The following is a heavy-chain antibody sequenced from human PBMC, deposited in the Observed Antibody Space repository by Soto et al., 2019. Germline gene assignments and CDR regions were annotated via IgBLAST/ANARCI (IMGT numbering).Heavy chain of an antibody. CDR2: INHSGST. Sequence: SETLSLTCAVYGGSFGGYYWSWIRQPPGKGLEWIGEINHSGSTNYNPSLKSRVTISVDTSKNQFSLKLSSVTAADTAVYYCARFSGLLWFGELLYEATSDAFDIWGQGKMVTVS. CDR3: ARFSGLLWFGELLYEATSDAFDI. V-gene: IGHV4-34*01. J-gene: IGHJ3*02. D-gene: IGHD3-10*01. CDR1: GGSFGGYY.